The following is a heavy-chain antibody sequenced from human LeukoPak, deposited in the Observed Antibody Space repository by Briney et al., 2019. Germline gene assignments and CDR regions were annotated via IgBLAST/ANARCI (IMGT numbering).Heavy chain of an antibody. CDR1: GFTFSSYS. V-gene: IGHV3-21*01. Sequence: GGSLRLSCAASGFTFSSYSMNWVRQAPGKGLEWVSSISSSSSYIYYADSVKGRFTISRDNAKNSLYLQMNSLRAEDTAVYYCAKGQISRGGGDCYDYWGQGTLVTVSS. CDR2: ISSSSSYI. J-gene: IGHJ4*02. D-gene: IGHD2-21*01. CDR3: AKGQISRGGGDCYDY.